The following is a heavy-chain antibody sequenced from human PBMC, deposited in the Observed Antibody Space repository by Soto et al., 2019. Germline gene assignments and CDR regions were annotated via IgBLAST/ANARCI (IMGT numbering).Heavy chain of an antibody. CDR1: GGSISSSNYY. CDR2: IYYSGNT. J-gene: IGHJ6*02. Sequence: PSETLSLTCTVSGGSISSSNYYWGWIRQPPGKGLEWIGTIYYSGNTYYSPSLKSRVTISVDTSKNQFSLKLSSVTAADTAVYYCARYSGSYYYDGMDVWGQGTTVTVSS. CDR3: ARYSGSYYYDGMDV. D-gene: IGHD1-26*01. V-gene: IGHV4-39*01.